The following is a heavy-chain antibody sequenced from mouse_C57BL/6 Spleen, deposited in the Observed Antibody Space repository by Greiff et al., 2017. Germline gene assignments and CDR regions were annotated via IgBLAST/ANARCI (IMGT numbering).Heavy chain of an antibody. J-gene: IGHJ3*01. CDR2: ISSGGSYT. D-gene: IGHD3-2*02. CDR3: ARQAAQATGAY. V-gene: IGHV5-6*02. Sequence: DVMLVESGGDLVKPGGSLKLSCAASGFTFSSYGMSWVRQTPDKRLEWVATISSGGSYTYYPDSVKGRFTISGDNAKNTLYLQMSSLKSEDTAVYYCARQAAQATGAYWGQGTLVTVSA. CDR1: GFTFSSYG.